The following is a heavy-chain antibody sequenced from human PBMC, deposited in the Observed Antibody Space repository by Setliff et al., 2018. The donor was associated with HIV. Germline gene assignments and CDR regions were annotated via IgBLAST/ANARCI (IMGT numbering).Heavy chain of an antibody. D-gene: IGHD3-22*01. J-gene: IGHJ4*02. CDR2: IYYTGDT. CDR3: ARHSGSGYYLIDY. Sequence: PSETLSLTCTVSGGSISNGDHYWAWIRQSPGKGLEWIGYIYYTGDTYYRSSLESRVTISVDTSNNQFSLRLKSVTAADTAVYYCARHSGSGYYLIDYWGQGTLVTVSS. CDR1: GGSISNGDHY. V-gene: IGHV4-30-4*08.